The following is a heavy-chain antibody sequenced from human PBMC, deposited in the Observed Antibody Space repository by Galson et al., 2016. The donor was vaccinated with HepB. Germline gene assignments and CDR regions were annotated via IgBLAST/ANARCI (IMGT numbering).Heavy chain of an antibody. V-gene: IGHV3-23*01. D-gene: IGHD1-14*01. CDR2: ISGGGESA. Sequence: SLRLSCAASRFTFSSYAMSWVRQAPGKGLDWVAGISGGGESAYYAASVKGRFTISRDNSKNTLYLEMNSLRGEDTAIYYCSKDRHNDFWGQGTLVIVSS. CDR1: RFTFSSYA. CDR3: SKDRHNDF. J-gene: IGHJ4*02.